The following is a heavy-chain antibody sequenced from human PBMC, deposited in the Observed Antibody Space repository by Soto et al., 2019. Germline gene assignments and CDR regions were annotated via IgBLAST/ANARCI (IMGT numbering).Heavy chain of an antibody. Sequence: TASLTCTVSGGCISRGGYYCSWIRQHPENGLEWIGYIYYSGGTYYNPSLKSRLTISIDTSNNQFYLSLSSVTAADTAVYYCARTSDHRDDFDMWAQRTTVTVS. CDR2: IYYSGGT. J-gene: IGHJ3*02. V-gene: IGHV4-31*03. CDR1: GGCISRGGYY. CDR3: ARTSDHRDDFDM.